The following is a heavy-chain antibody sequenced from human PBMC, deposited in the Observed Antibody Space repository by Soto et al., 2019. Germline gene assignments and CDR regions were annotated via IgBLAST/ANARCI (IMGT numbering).Heavy chain of an antibody. V-gene: IGHV1-2*04. CDR2: INPNSGAT. D-gene: IGHD2-21*02. J-gene: IGHJ3*02. Sequence: ASVKVSCKASGYTFTGYFMHWVRQAPGQGLEWMGWINPNSGATNYAQKFQGWVTMTRDTPISTAYMELSRLRSDDTAVYYCARSLGVTPRDAFDIWGQGTMVTVSS. CDR1: GYTFTGYF. CDR3: ARSLGVTPRDAFDI.